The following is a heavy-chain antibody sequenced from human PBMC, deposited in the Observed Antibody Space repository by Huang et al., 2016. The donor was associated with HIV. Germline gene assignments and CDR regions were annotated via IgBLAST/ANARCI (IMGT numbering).Heavy chain of an antibody. CDR2: IGGNSGDI. V-gene: IGHV3-9*01. CDR1: GFAFSQYA. D-gene: IGHD2-8*01. CDR3: VIMDDYFDY. J-gene: IGHJ4*02. Sequence: VQLVESGGGLVQPGWSLRLYCGASGFAFSQYAVHWVRQSPGKGLEWVSGIGGNSGDIAYAASVRGRFVISRDNAKKSLYLKMNGLRLEDTALYFCVIMDDYFDYWGQGVLVGVSS.